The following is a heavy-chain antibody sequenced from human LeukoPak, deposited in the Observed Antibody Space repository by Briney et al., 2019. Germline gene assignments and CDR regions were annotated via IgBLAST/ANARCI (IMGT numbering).Heavy chain of an antibody. CDR1: GYTFTSYD. V-gene: IGHV1-8*03. CDR3: AREISGGYPHDAFDI. CDR2: MNPNSGNT. Sequence: ASVTVSCKASGYTFTSYDINWVRPATGQGLEWMGWMNPNSGNTGCAQKFQGRVTNTRNTSISTAYMELSSLRSEDTAVYYCAREISGGYPHDAFDIWGQGTMVTVSS. D-gene: IGHD2-15*01. J-gene: IGHJ3*02.